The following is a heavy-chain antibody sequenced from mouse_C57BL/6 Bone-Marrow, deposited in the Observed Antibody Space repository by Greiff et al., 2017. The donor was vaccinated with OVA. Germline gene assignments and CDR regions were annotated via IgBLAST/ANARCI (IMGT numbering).Heavy chain of an antibody. Sequence: EVQLQQSGPELVKPGASVKISCKASGYTFTDYYMNWVKQSHGKSLEWIGDINPNNGGTSYNQKFKGKATLTVDKSSSTAYMELRSLTSEDSAVYYCARGDNYGYDEGAMDYWGQGTSVTVSS. J-gene: IGHJ4*01. CDR3: ARGDNYGYDEGAMDY. CDR2: INPNNGGT. V-gene: IGHV1-26*01. D-gene: IGHD2-2*01. CDR1: GYTFTDYY.